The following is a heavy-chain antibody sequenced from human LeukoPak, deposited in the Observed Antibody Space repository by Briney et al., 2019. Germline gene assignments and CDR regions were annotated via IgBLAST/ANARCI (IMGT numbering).Heavy chain of an antibody. D-gene: IGHD6-13*01. J-gene: IGHJ3*02. Sequence: GGSLRLSCAASGFTFSSYEMNWVRQAPGKGLEWVSYISSSGSTMYYADSVKGRFTISRDNAKNSLYLQMNSLRDEDTAVYYCAKDRRAAAGGGAFDIWGQGTMVTVSS. V-gene: IGHV3-48*03. CDR3: AKDRRAAAGGGAFDI. CDR1: GFTFSSYE. CDR2: ISSSGSTM.